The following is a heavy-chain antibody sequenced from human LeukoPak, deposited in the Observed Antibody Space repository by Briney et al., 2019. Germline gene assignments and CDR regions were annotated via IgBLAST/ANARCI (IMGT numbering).Heavy chain of an antibody. CDR2: IRSSGSYV. V-gene: IGHV3-21*01. Sequence: PGGSLRLSCAASGFTFSSYTMNWVRQAPGKGLEWVSSIRSSGSYVYYADSVKGRFTISRDNAENSLYLQMNSLRAEDTAVYYCARRAIAEGFDYWGQGTLVTVSS. D-gene: IGHD6-13*01. J-gene: IGHJ4*02. CDR1: GFTFSSYT. CDR3: ARRAIAEGFDY.